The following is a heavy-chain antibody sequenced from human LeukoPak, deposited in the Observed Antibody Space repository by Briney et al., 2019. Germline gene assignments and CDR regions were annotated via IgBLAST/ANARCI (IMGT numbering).Heavy chain of an antibody. D-gene: IGHD7-27*01. CDR2: INHSGST. V-gene: IGHV4-34*01. CDR1: GGSFSGYY. CDR3: ARVTGDRSRFDP. Sequence: SETLSLTCAVYGGSFSGYYWSWIRQPPGKGLEWIGEINHSGSTNYNPSLKSRVTISVDTSKNQFSLKLSSVTAADTAVYYCARVTGDRSRFDPWGQGTLVTVSS. J-gene: IGHJ5*02.